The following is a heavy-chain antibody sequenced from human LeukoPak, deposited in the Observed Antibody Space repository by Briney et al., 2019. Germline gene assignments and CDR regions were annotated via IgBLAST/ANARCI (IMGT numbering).Heavy chain of an antibody. D-gene: IGHD6-13*01. J-gene: IGHJ5*02. CDR2: ISSGSDDI. V-gene: IGHV3-21*01. CDR1: GFTFSSYS. Sequence: GGSLRLSCAASGFTFSSYSMNWVRQAPGKGLEWVSSISSGSDDIYYADSVKGRFTISRDNAKNSLYLQMNSLRAEDTAVYYCAREEFSSSWEPWGQGTLVTVSS. CDR3: AREEFSSSWEP.